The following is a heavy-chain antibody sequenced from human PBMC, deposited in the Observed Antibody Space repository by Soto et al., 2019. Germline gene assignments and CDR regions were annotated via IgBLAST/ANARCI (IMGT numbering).Heavy chain of an antibody. CDR2: IYYRGST. D-gene: IGHD2-21*01. Sequence: PSETLSLTCTVSGASITSHYWSWIRQPPGKGLEWIGHIYYRGSTNYNPSPKSRVTMSADTSKNQFSLKLSSVTAADTAVFYCAREDQIVGSLDYWGQGILVTVSS. V-gene: IGHV4-59*11. CDR3: AREDQIVGSLDY. J-gene: IGHJ4*02. CDR1: GASITSHY.